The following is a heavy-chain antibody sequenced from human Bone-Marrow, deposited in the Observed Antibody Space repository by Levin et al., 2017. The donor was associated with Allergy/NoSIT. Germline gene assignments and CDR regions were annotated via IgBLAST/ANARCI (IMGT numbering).Heavy chain of an antibody. D-gene: IGHD4-17*01. CDR1: GGSIRSYGYY. CDR2: IYYSGST. J-gene: IGHJ5*02. Sequence: LSQTLSLTCTVSGGSIRSYGYYWSWIRQHPGKGLEWIGYIYYSGSTYYNPSLKSRVTISADTSKNQFYLSLSSVTAADTAVYYCARDYGDYSNWFDPWGQGTLVTVSS. CDR3: ARDYGDYSNWFDP. V-gene: IGHV4-31*03.